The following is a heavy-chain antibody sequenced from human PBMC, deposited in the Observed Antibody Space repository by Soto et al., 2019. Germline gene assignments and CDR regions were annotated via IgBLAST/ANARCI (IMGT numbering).Heavy chain of an antibody. J-gene: IGHJ6*03. D-gene: IGHD2-2*01. CDR1: GFTFSSYA. CDR3: AKGGTRAYYYYYMGV. V-gene: IGHV3-23*01. CDR2: ISGSGGST. Sequence: EVQLLESGGGLVQPGWSLRLPCAASGFTFSSYAMSWVRQAPGKGLERVSAISGSGGSTYYADSVKGRFTTSRDNSKNTLYLQMTSLRAEDTAVYYCAKGGTRAYYYYYMGVWGKGTTVTVSS.